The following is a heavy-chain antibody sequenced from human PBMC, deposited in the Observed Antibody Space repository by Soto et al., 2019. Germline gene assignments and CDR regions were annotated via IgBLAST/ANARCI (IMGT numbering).Heavy chain of an antibody. J-gene: IGHJ6*02. CDR2: ISGSGDST. CDR1: GFTFSSYA. V-gene: IGHV3-23*01. D-gene: IGHD2-2*01. CDR3: AKQYCISTSCYQSPDYYYYGMDV. Sequence: PGGSLRLSCAASGFTFSSYAMSWVRQAPGKGLEWVSAISGSGDSTYYADSVKGRFTISRDNSKNTLYLQMNSLRAEDTAVYYCAKQYCISTSCYQSPDYYYYGMDVWGQGTTVTVSS.